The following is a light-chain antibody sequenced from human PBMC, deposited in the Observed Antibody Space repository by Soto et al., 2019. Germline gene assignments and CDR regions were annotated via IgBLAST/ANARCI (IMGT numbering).Light chain of an antibody. CDR3: CSYAGSSTP. J-gene: IGLJ3*02. V-gene: IGLV2-23*01. Sequence: QSALTQPAWGCGSPGQSITLSCTGTSSNVGSYNLVSWYQQHPGKAPKLMIYEGSKRPSGISNSSSGSKSGNTASLTISGLQAEDEADYYCCSYAGSSTPLGGGTKRTVL. CDR1: SSNVGSYNL. CDR2: EGS.